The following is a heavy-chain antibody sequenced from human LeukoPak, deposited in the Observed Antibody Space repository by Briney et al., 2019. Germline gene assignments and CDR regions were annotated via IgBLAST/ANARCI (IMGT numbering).Heavy chain of an antibody. V-gene: IGHV4-34*01. J-gene: IGHJ4*02. CDR2: INHSGST. CDR3: ARAYDSSGYYPHY. Sequence: SETLSLTCAVYGGSFSGYYWSWIRQPPGKGLEWIGEINHSGSTNYNPSLKSRVTISVDTSKNQFSLKLSSVTAADTAVYYCARAYDSSGYYPHYWGQGTLVTVSS. D-gene: IGHD3-22*01. CDR1: GGSFSGYY.